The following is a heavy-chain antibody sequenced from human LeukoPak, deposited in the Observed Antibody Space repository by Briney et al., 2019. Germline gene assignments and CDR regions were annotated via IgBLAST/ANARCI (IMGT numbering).Heavy chain of an antibody. CDR2: ISASGGST. Sequence: GGSLRLSCAASGFTFSSSAMSWVRQVPGKGLEWVSGISASGGSTSYADSVRGRFSISRDNSKNTLYLQMNSLRAEDTAVYYCARGVERPREAAAFDIWGQGTVVTVSS. D-gene: IGHD1-1*01. CDR1: GFTFSSSA. CDR3: ARGVERPREAAAFDI. J-gene: IGHJ3*02. V-gene: IGHV3-23*01.